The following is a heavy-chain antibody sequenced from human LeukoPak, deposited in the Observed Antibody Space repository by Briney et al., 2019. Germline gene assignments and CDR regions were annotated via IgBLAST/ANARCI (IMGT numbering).Heavy chain of an antibody. CDR2: IYYSGST. CDR1: GGSISSSNYY. Sequence: SETLSLTCTVSGGSISSSNYYWGWIRQPPGKGLECIGSIYYSGSTFYNPSLKSRVTISVDTSKNQFSLKLSSVTAADTAVYYCARSHSRGFYYMDVWGKGTTVTVSS. D-gene: IGHD3-22*01. J-gene: IGHJ6*03. CDR3: ARSHSRGFYYMDV. V-gene: IGHV4-39*01.